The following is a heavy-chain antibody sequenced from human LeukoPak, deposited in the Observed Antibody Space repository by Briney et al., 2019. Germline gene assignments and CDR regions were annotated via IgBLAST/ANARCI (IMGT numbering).Heavy chain of an antibody. V-gene: IGHV3-23*01. D-gene: IGHD2-2*01. Sequence: GGSLRLSCAASGFTLSSYAMSWVRQAPGKGLEWVSAISGSGGYIYYADSVKGRFTISRDNSRNTLYLQMNSLRAEDTAVYYCAKGYCSSTNCKESFFDYWGQGTLVTVSS. CDR2: ISGSGGYI. J-gene: IGHJ4*02. CDR3: AKGYCSSTNCKESFFDY. CDR1: GFTLSSYA.